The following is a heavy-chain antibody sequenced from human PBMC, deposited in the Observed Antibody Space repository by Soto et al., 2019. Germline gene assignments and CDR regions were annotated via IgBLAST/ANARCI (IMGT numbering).Heavy chain of an antibody. CDR2: ISSSSSSI. Sequence: GGSLRLSCAASGFTFSSYSMNWVRQAPGSGPEWVSYISSSSSSIYYADSVKGRFTISRDNAKNSLYLQMNSLRAEDTAVYYCARDEGDVLRYFDWLPDSPFDYWGQGTLVTVSS. V-gene: IGHV3-48*01. J-gene: IGHJ4*02. D-gene: IGHD3-9*01. CDR1: GFTFSSYS. CDR3: ARDEGDVLRYFDWLPDSPFDY.